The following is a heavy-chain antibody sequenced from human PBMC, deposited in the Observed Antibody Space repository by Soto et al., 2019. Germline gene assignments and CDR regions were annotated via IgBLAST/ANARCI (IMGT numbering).Heavy chain of an antibody. D-gene: IGHD2-15*01. CDR2: ISGSGGST. Sequence: GGSLRLSCAASGFTFSSYAMSWVRQAPGKGLEWVSAISGSGGSTYYADSVKGRFTISRDNSKNTLYLQMNSLRAEDTAVYYCAKDYCSGGSCHISYFDYWGQGTLVTVSS. V-gene: IGHV3-23*01. J-gene: IGHJ4*02. CDR3: AKDYCSGGSCHISYFDY. CDR1: GFTFSSYA.